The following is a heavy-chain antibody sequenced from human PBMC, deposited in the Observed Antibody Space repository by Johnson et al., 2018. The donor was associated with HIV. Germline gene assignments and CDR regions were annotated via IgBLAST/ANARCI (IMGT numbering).Heavy chain of an antibody. J-gene: IGHJ3*02. V-gene: IGHV3-11*04. CDR2: ISGSGSTI. CDR1: GFTVSSNY. Sequence: MQLVESGGELVQPGGSLRLSCAASGFTVSSNYMSWVRQAPGKGLEWVSYISGSGSTIYYADSVKGRFTISRDNAKNSLYLQMNSLRAEDTAVYYCARESTPWGSDYVGYGLDIWGQGTVVTVSS. D-gene: IGHD4/OR15-4a*01. CDR3: ARESTPWGSDYVGYGLDI.